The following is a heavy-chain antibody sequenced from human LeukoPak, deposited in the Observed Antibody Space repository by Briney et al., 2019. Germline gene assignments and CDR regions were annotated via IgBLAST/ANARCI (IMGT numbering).Heavy chain of an antibody. Sequence: KTSETLSLTCTVSGGSISSFHWSWIRQPPGKGLEYIGYIYYSGGTNYNPSLKSRITISVDTSKNQFSLRLNSVTAADTAVYYCARRFGWDSFDYWGQGTLVTVSS. CDR1: GGSISSFH. CDR2: IYYSGGT. D-gene: IGHD1-26*01. CDR3: ARRFGWDSFDY. J-gene: IGHJ4*02. V-gene: IGHV4-59*08.